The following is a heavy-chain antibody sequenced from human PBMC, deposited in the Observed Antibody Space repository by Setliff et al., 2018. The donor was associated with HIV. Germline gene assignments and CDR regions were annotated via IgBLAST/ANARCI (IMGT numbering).Heavy chain of an antibody. Sequence: ASVKVSCKASGYTFSGYYLHWVRRAPGQGLEWMGWINPNSGATNYAQSFQGRVTMTRDTSISTAYMDLSSLTSDDTALYYCALASIVSTARWNHWGRGTTVTVSS. CDR3: ALASIVSTARWNH. CDR1: GYTFSGYY. J-gene: IGHJ4*02. D-gene: IGHD1-26*01. CDR2: INPNSGAT. V-gene: IGHV1-2*02.